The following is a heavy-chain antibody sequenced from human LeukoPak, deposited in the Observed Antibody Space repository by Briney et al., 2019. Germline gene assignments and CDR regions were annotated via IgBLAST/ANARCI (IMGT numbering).Heavy chain of an antibody. CDR2: IYPGDSDT. V-gene: IGHV5-51*01. J-gene: IGHJ4*02. CDR1: GYRFTNYW. Sequence: GESLKISCKGSGYRFTNYWIGWVRQMPGKGLEWMGIIYPGDSDTRYSPSFQGQVTISADKSITTAYLQWSSLKASDTAIYYCATRSYSGSYYVVYWGQGTLVTVSS. CDR3: ATRSYSGSYYVVY. D-gene: IGHD1-26*01.